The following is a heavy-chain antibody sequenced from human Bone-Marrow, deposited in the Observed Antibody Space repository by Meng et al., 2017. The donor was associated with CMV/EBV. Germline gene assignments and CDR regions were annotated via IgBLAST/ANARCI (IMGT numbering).Heavy chain of an antibody. J-gene: IGHJ6*02. CDR1: GYTFTSYD. V-gene: IGHV1-8*01. CDR2: MNPNSGNT. D-gene: IGHD3-16*01. Sequence: ASVKVSCKASGYTFTSYDINWVRQATGQGLEWMGWMNPNSGNTGYAQKFQGRVTMTRNTSISTAYMELSSLRSEDTAVYYCARGSGAGGLRYYYDMDVWGQGTTVTVSS. CDR3: ARGSGAGGLRYYYDMDV.